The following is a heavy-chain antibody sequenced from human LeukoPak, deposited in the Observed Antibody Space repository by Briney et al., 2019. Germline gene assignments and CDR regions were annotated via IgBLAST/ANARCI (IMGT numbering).Heavy chain of an antibody. V-gene: IGHV4-34*01. CDR2: INHRGRK. CDR3: ARGPPYPLFMVRSPTMDV. D-gene: IGHD3-10*01. CDR1: GGSLSGYY. J-gene: IGHJ6*04. Sequence: NASETLSLTCAVYGGSLSGYYWSWIRQPPEKGLDWVGEINHRGRKNYNPSLKSRGTISVDPSKIQFSLKLGSVTAADTAVYYCARGPPYPLFMVRSPTMDVWGNGTTVTVSS.